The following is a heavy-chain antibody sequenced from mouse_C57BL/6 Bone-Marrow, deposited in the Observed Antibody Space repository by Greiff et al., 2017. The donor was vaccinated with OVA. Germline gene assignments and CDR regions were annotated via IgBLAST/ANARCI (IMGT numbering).Heavy chain of an antibody. J-gene: IGHJ1*03. V-gene: IGHV3-1*01. Sequence: EVKLQESGPGMVKPSQSLSLTCTVTGYSITSGYDWHWIRHFPGNKLEWMGYISYSGSTNYNPSLKSRISITHDTSKNHFFLKLNSVTTEDTATYYCARDSPGYYFWYFDVWGTGTTVTVSS. D-gene: IGHD3-1*01. CDR1: GYSITSGYD. CDR2: ISYSGST. CDR3: ARDSPGYYFWYFDV.